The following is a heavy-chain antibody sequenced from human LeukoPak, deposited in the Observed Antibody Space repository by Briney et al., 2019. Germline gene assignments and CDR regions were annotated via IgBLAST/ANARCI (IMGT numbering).Heavy chain of an antibody. J-gene: IGHJ4*02. D-gene: IGHD6-13*01. V-gene: IGHV3-7*04. CDR3: SRDKIASVDY. CDR2: IKQDGSEK. Sequence: GGSLRLSCAASGLTLSSYWMSGLRHAPGKGLEWVANIKQDGSEKYYVDSVKGRFTISRDNAKNSLYLQMNSLRAEDTAVYYCSRDKIASVDYWGQGTLVTVSS. CDR1: GLTLSSYW.